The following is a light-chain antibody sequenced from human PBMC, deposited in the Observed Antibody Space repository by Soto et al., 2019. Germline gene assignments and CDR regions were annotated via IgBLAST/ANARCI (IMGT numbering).Light chain of an antibody. J-gene: IGKJ1*01. CDR2: GAS. CDR1: QGLSDRL. CDR3: QQYETSSPT. V-gene: IGKV3-20*01. Sequence: EIVMTQSPATLSVSPGERATLSCRASQGLSDRLLAWYQQKPGQAPRLLIYGASSRSTGIPDRFSGRGSGTDFTLTISRLEPEDFAVYYCQQYETSSPTFGQGTKVDI.